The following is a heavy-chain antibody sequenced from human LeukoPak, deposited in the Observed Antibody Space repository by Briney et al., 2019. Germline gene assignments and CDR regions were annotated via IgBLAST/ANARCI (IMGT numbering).Heavy chain of an antibody. CDR1: GYTFTSYD. Sequence: GASVKVSCKASGYTFTSYDINWVRQATGQGLEWMGWMNPNSGNTGYAKKFQGRVTMTRNTSISTAYMELSSLRSGDTALYYCARSRDGYNPFCGQGTLVTVSS. CDR2: MNPNSGNT. CDR3: ARSRDGYNPF. V-gene: IGHV1-8*01. J-gene: IGHJ4*02. D-gene: IGHD5-24*01.